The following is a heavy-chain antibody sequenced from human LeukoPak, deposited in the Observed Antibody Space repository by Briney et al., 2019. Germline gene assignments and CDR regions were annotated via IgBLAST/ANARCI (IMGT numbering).Heavy chain of an antibody. Sequence: SETLSLTCTVSGYSISSGYYWGWIRQPPGKGLEWIGSIHHSGSTYYNTSLKSRVTISLDTSKNQFSLKLSSVTAADTAVYYCARGDSSGYYAVDNFFDYWGQGTLVTVSS. CDR1: GYSISSGYY. D-gene: IGHD3-22*01. CDR3: ARGDSSGYYAVDNFFDY. CDR2: IHHSGST. J-gene: IGHJ4*02. V-gene: IGHV4-38-2*02.